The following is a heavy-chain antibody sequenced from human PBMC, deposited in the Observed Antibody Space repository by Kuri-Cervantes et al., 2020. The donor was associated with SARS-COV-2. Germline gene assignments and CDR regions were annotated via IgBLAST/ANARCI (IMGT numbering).Heavy chain of an antibody. CDR3: ARGNYVMYSRWPTAPSDY. Sequence: GESLKISCAASGFTFSSYSMNWVRQAPGKGLEWVSSISSSSYISYADSMKGRFTISRDNAKNSLYLQMNSLGAEDTAVYYCARGNYVMYSRWPTAPSDYWGQGTLVTVSS. D-gene: IGHD3-16*01. CDR1: GFTFSSYS. V-gene: IGHV3-21*01. CDR2: ISSSSYI. J-gene: IGHJ4*02.